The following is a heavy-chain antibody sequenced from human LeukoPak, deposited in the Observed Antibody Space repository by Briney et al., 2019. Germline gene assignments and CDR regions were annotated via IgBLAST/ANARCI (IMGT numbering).Heavy chain of an antibody. V-gene: IGHV3-20*04. Sequence: GGSLRLSCAASGFIFDDYGMSWVRQAPGKGLEWVSGINWNGGSTGYADSVKGRFTISRDNAKNSQYLQMNSLRAEEDTALYYCARDAPTVGVDYWGQGTLVTVSS. CDR3: ARDAPTVGVDY. CDR2: INWNGGST. J-gene: IGHJ4*02. CDR1: GFIFDDYG.